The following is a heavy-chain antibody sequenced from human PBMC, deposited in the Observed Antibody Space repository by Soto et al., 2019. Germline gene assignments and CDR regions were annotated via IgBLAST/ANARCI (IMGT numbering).Heavy chain of an antibody. CDR1: GFTFSSYG. V-gene: IGHV3-33*01. Sequence: GGSLRLSCAASGFTFSSYGMHWVRQAPGKGLEWVAVIWYDGSNKYYADSVKGRFTVSRDNSKDTLYLQMNSLRAEDTAVYYCARIRGVRFYYYGMDVWGQGTTVTVSS. CDR2: IWYDGSNK. CDR3: ARIRGVRFYYYGMDV. D-gene: IGHD3-10*01. J-gene: IGHJ6*02.